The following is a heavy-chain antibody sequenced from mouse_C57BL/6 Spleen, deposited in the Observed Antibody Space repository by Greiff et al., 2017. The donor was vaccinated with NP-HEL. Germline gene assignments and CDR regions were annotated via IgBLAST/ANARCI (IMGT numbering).Heavy chain of an antibody. J-gene: IGHJ2*01. CDR1: GFTFSSYA. CDR2: ISDGGSYT. CDR3: ARDRL. D-gene: IGHD6-2*01. Sequence: EVQVVESGGGLVKPGGSLKLSCAASGFTFSSYAMSWVRQTPEKRLEWVATISDGGSYTYYPDNVKGRFTISRDNAKNNLYLQMSHLKSEDTAMYYCARDRLWGQGTTLTVAS. V-gene: IGHV5-4*01.